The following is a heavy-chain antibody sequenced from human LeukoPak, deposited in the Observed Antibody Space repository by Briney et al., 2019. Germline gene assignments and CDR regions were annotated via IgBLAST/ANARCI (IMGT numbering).Heavy chain of an antibody. CDR2: IYSGGST. J-gene: IGHJ4*02. CDR3: ARGLCSGCAFDY. CDR1: GFTVSSNY. D-gene: IGHD3-10*02. V-gene: IGHV3-53*01. Sequence: GGSLRLSCAASGFTVSSNYMSWVREAPGKWLEWVSVIYSGGSTYYADSVKGRFTISRDNSKNTLYLQMNSLRAEDTAVYYCARGLCSGCAFDYWGQGTMVTVSS.